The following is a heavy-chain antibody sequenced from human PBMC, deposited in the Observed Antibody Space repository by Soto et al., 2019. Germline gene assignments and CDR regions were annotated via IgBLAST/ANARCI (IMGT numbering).Heavy chain of an antibody. CDR3: ARMISLQYSSGWHPGLYGMDV. CDR2: IWYDGSNK. Sequence: GGSLRLSCAASGFTFSSYGMHWVRQAPGKGLEWVAVIWYDGSNKYYADSVKGRFTISRDNSKNTLYLQMNSLRAEDTAVYYCARMISLQYSSGWHPGLYGMDVWGQGTTVTVSS. CDR1: GFTFSSYG. J-gene: IGHJ6*02. V-gene: IGHV3-33*01. D-gene: IGHD6-19*01.